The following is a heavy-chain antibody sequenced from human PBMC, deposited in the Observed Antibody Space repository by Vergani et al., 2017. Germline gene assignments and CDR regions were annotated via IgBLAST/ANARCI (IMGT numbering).Heavy chain of an antibody. V-gene: IGHV3-74*03. CDR3: AKARDPNCKGGNCYSYYYGLDL. J-gene: IGHJ6*02. CDR2: IKSDGSIT. D-gene: IGHD2-21*01. Sequence: EVQLVESGGGLVQPGGSLTLSCSASGFSFNSYWMHWVRQVPGKGLLWVSRIKSDGSITAYADSVKGRFTISRDNAQNTLYLQMNSLRVEDTAIYYCAKARDPNCKGGNCYSYYYGLDLWGQGTTVTVSS. CDR1: GFSFNSYW.